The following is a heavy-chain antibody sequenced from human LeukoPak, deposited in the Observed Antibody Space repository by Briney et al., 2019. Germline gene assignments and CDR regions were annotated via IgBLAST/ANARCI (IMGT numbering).Heavy chain of an antibody. CDR1: GFTFDDYA. Sequence: PGGSLRLSCAASGFTFDDYAMHWVRQAPGKGLEWVSGISWNSGSIGYADSVKGRFTISRDNAKNSLYLQMNSLRAEDMALYYCAKSGGAAGIYFDYWGQGTLVTVSS. CDR3: AKSGGAAGIYFDY. CDR2: ISWNSGSI. D-gene: IGHD6-13*01. V-gene: IGHV3-9*03. J-gene: IGHJ4*02.